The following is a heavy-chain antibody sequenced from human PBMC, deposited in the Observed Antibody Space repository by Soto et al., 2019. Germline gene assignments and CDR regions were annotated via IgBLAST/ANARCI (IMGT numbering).Heavy chain of an antibody. Sequence: QVQLQQWGAGLLKPSETLSLTCAVYGGSFSGYYWTWIRQPPGTGLEWIGEINHSGSTNYNPSLKSRVTITVKPSKNQFPLKLNSVTGADTALYYCARDKITGLFDYWGQGTLVTVSS. CDR3: ARDKITGLFDY. CDR2: INHSGST. CDR1: GGSFSGYY. V-gene: IGHV4-34*01. J-gene: IGHJ4*02. D-gene: IGHD2-8*02.